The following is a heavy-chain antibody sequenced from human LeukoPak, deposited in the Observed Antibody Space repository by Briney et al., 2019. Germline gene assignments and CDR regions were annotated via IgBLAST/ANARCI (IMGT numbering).Heavy chain of an antibody. D-gene: IGHD3-22*01. CDR3: AKDYYYDSSGYYAYTYYFDY. V-gene: IGHV3-23*01. CDR1: GFTFSSYV. CDR2: ISGSGGTT. Sequence: PGGSLRLSCAASGFTFSSYVMSWVRQAPGKGLEWVSAISGSGGTTYYSDSVKGRFTISRDNSKNTLFLQMNSLRAEDTAVYYCAKDYYYDSSGYYAYTYYFDYWGQGTLVTVSS. J-gene: IGHJ4*02.